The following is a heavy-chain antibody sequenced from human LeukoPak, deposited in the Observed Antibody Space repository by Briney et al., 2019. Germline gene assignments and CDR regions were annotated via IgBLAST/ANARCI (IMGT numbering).Heavy chain of an antibody. CDR1: GYTFTSYY. CDR3: GKSAPSGFDP. V-gene: IGHV1-46*01. Sequence: GASVKVSCTASGYTFTSYYMHWVRQAPGQGLEWMGIINPSGGSTSYAQKFQGRVTMTRDTSTSTVYMELSSLRSEDTAVYYCGKSAPSGFDPWGQGTLVTVSS. J-gene: IGHJ5*02. CDR2: INPSGGST.